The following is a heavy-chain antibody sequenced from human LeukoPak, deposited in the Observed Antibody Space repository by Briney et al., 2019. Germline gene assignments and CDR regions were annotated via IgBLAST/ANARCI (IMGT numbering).Heavy chain of an antibody. CDR3: AKDRGYCSGGSSCNSFDY. CDR2: LSGSGSST. J-gene: IGHJ4*02. Sequence: GGSLRLSCAASGFTFSSYGMSWVRQAPGKGLEWVSALSGSGSSTYYADSVKGRFTISRDNSKNTLYLQMNSLRAEDTAVYYCAKDRGYCSGGSSCNSFDYWGQGTLVTVSS. CDR1: GFTFSSYG. D-gene: IGHD2-15*01. V-gene: IGHV3-23*01.